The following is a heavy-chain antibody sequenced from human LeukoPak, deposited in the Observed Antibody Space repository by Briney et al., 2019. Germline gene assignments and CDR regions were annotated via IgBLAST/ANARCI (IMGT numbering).Heavy chain of an antibody. D-gene: IGHD2-15*01. J-gene: IGHJ4*02. Sequence: ASAKVSCKASAYTFTSYDINWVRQATGQGLEWMGWMNPNSGNTGYAQKFQGRVTMTRNTSISTACMELSSLRSEDTAVYYCARGAPGSYCSGGSCPYFDYWGQGTLISVSS. CDR1: AYTFTSYD. CDR3: ARGAPGSYCSGGSCPYFDY. V-gene: IGHV1-8*01. CDR2: MNPNSGNT.